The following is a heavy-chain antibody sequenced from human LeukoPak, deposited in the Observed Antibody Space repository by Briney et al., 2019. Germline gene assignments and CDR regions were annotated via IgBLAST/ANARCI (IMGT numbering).Heavy chain of an antibody. Sequence: PGGSLRLSCAVSGFTFSSNGMSWVRQAPGKGLEWVSAISGSGGSTYYADSVKGRFTISRDNSKNTLYLEMNSLRAEDTAVYYCAKDIGSYYDYWGQGILVTVSS. D-gene: IGHD3-10*01. V-gene: IGHV3-23*01. CDR1: GFTFSSNG. CDR3: AKDIGSYYDY. J-gene: IGHJ4*02. CDR2: ISGSGGST.